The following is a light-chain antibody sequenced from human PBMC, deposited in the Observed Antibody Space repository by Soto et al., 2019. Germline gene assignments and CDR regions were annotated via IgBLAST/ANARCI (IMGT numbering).Light chain of an antibody. CDR1: QSISSW. CDR2: DAS. V-gene: IGKV1-5*01. J-gene: IGKJ1*01. Sequence: DIQITQSPSTLSGSVGDRVTITCRASQSISSWLGWYQQKPGKAPKLLIYDASSLESVVPSRFSGSGSGTEFTLTISSLQPDDFATYYCQQYNSYWTFGQGTKVDIK. CDR3: QQYNSYWT.